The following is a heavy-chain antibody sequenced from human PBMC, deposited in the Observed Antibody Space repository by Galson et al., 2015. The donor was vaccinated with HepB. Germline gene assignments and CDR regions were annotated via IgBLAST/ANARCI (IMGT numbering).Heavy chain of an antibody. Sequence: SLRLSCAASGLTFSSYALNWVRQAPGKGLEWVSTISGGGGSTYYADSVKGRFTISRDNSKNTLYLQMNSLRAEDTALYYCAGGGYSTPFDYWGQGTLVTVSS. D-gene: IGHD1-26*01. J-gene: IGHJ4*02. CDR1: GLTFSSYA. CDR2: ISGGGGST. CDR3: AGGGYSTPFDY. V-gene: IGHV3-23*01.